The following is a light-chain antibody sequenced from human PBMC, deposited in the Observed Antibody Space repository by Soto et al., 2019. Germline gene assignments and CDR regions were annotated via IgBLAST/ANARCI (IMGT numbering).Light chain of an antibody. Sequence: QSALTQPASVSGSPGQSITISCTGTSSDVGGYNYVSWYQHHPGKAPNLMIYEVSNRPSGVSNRFSGSKSGNTASLTISGLQAEDEADYYCSSYTGSSTPVFGGGTKLTVL. CDR3: SSYTGSSTPV. V-gene: IGLV2-14*01. CDR1: SSDVGGYNY. J-gene: IGLJ3*02. CDR2: EVS.